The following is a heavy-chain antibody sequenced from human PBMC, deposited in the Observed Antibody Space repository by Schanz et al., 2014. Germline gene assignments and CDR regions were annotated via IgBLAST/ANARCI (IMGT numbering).Heavy chain of an antibody. J-gene: IGHJ4*02. D-gene: IGHD2-2*01. CDR3: ARGYCSSNTSCWDYFDY. CDR2: ISGSGVIT. Sequence: EVRLVESGGGLVKPGGSLRLSCVVSGFPLSNYRMNWVRQAPGKGLEWVSGISGSGVITYYEDSVKGRFTISRDNSKNTLYLQMNSLRAEDTAVHFCARGYCSSNTSCWDYFDYWGQGTLVTVSS. V-gene: IGHV3-23*04. CDR1: GFPLSNYR.